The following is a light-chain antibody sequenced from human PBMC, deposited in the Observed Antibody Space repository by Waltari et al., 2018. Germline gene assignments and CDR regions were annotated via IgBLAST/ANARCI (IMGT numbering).Light chain of an antibody. V-gene: IGKV1-5*03. CDR2: KAS. Sequence: DIQMTQSPSTLAASVGDRGTSTCRASQSIGPWLAWYQQKWGKPPNALMYKASVLASGVPSRFSGTGSGTEFTLTISNLQPDASATYYCQQYNSYPPAFGQGTKVGVK. CDR1: QSIGPW. J-gene: IGKJ1*01. CDR3: QQYNSYPPA.